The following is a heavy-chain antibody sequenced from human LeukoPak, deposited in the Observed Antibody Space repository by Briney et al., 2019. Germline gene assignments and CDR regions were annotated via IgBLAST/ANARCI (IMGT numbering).Heavy chain of an antibody. Sequence: SETLSLTCTITGASISSHYWCWIRQTPGTGLEWIGDIYDRGSTTYNPSLKSRVSISVDTSRNQFSLNLRSVTAADTAVYYCAKIEVGRFDPWGQGTLVTVSS. V-gene: IGHV4-59*11. CDR3: AKIEVGRFDP. J-gene: IGHJ5*02. D-gene: IGHD1-26*01. CDR2: IYDRGST. CDR1: GASISSHY.